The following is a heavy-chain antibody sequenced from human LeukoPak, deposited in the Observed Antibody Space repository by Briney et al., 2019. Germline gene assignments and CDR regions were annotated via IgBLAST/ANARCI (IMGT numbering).Heavy chain of an antibody. D-gene: IGHD4-17*01. CDR1: GFTFSSYS. Sequence: NPGGSLRLPCAASGFTFSSYSMNWVRQAPGKGLEWVSSISSSSSYIYYADSVKGRFTISRDNAKNSLYLQMNSLRAEDTAVYYSARDSHDYGDYVSFDYWGQGTLVTVSS. J-gene: IGHJ4*02. CDR3: ARDSHDYGDYVSFDY. CDR2: ISSSSSYI. V-gene: IGHV3-21*01.